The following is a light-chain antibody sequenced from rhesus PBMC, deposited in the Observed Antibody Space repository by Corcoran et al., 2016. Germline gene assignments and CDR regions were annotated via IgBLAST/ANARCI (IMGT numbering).Light chain of an antibody. J-gene: IGKJ4*01. Sequence: EIVLTQSPAFQSVTLKEKVTITCQASQSTGSSLHWYQKKPNQSQKLCIKFASHSISGVPSRCSGGGSGTYFTLTINSLEAEDAATYYCKQSSNFPLTFGGGTKVELK. CDR1: QSTGSS. CDR3: KQSSNFPLT. V-gene: IGKV6-55*01. CDR2: FAS.